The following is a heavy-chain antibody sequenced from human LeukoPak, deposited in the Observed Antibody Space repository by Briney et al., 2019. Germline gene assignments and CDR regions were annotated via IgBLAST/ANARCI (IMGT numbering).Heavy chain of an antibody. CDR2: IYSGGST. D-gene: IGHD1-26*01. J-gene: IGHJ4*02. CDR3: AGGATRGVFDY. V-gene: IGHV3-66*01. Sequence: GGSLRPSCAASGFTVSSNYMSWVRQAPGKGLEWVSVIYSGGSTYYADSVKGRFTISRDNSKNTLYLQMNSLRAEDTAVYYCAGGATRGVFDYWGQGTLVTVSS. CDR1: GFTVSSNY.